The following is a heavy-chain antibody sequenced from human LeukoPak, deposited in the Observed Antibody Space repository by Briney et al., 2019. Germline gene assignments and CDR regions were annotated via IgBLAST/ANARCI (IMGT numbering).Heavy chain of an antibody. D-gene: IGHD5-12*01. V-gene: IGHV3-74*03. Sequence: GGSLRLSCAASGFTFSVYYMFWVRQAPGKGLVWVSSISPDATNSKYADFVEGRFTISRDNAKNTLYLQLNSLRVEDAAVYYCATGYRSAYSWDSWGQGTPVTVSS. CDR1: GFTFSVYY. J-gene: IGHJ4*02. CDR3: ATGYRSAYSWDS. CDR2: ISPDATNS.